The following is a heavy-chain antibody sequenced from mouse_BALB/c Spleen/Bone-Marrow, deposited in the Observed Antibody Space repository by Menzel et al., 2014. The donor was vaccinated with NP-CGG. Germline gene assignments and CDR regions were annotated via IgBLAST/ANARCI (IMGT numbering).Heavy chain of an antibody. V-gene: IGHV5-6-5*01. Sequence: VQLKDSGGDLVKPGGSLKLSCAAPGFTFSNYALSWVRQTPERRLEWVASISTGGSTYYLDSVKGRFTISRDSARNILYLQMSSLRSEDTAMYYCARNYYGSFAYWGQGTLVTVSA. CDR2: ISTGGST. CDR1: GFTFSNYA. D-gene: IGHD1-1*01. J-gene: IGHJ3*01. CDR3: ARNYYGSFAY.